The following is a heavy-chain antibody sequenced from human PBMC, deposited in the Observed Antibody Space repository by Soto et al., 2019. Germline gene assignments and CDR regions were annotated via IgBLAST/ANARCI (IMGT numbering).Heavy chain of an antibody. D-gene: IGHD6-19*01. CDR1: GFTFRSYS. V-gene: IGHV3-21*01. J-gene: IGHJ4*02. CDR3: ARERGSWYYFDF. Sequence: EVQLVESGGGLVKPGESLRLSCAASGFTFRSYSMNWVRQAPGKGLEWVSSISDTSSSKYYADSIKGRFTISRDNAKNSLFLQMNSLRAADTAVYFCARERGSWYYFDFWGQGTLVTVSS. CDR2: ISDTSSSK.